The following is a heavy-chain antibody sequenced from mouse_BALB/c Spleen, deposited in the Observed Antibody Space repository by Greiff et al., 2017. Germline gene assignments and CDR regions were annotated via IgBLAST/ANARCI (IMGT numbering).Heavy chain of an antibody. CDR1: GFTFSSYT. CDR2: ISNGGGST. V-gene: IGHV5-12-2*01. CDR3: ARHGTTADYFDY. Sequence: DVKLVESGGGLVQPGGSLKLSCAASGFTFSSYTMSWVRQTPEKRLEWVAYISNGGGSTYYPDTVKGRFTISRDNTKNTLYLQMSSLKSEDTAMYYCARHGTTADYFDYWGQGTTLTVSS. J-gene: IGHJ2*01. D-gene: IGHD1-2*01.